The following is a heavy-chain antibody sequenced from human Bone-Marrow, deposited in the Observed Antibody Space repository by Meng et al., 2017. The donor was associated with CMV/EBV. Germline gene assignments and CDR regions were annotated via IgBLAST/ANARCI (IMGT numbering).Heavy chain of an antibody. CDR2: INPNSGGT. Sequence: ASVKVSCKASGYTFTGYYMHWVRQAPGQGLEWMGWINPNSGGTNYAQKFQGRVTMTRDTSISTAYMELSRLRSDDTAVYYCARAAGYCSSTRCLNFDYWVQGTLVTVSS. CDR3: ARAAGYCSSTRCLNFDY. D-gene: IGHD2-2*03. J-gene: IGHJ4*02. V-gene: IGHV1-2*02. CDR1: GYTFTGYY.